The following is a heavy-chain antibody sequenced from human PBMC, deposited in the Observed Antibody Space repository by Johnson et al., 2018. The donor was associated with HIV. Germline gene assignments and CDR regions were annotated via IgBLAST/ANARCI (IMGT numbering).Heavy chain of an antibody. CDR3: ARDRVPDAFDI. Sequence: EQLVESGGGLVQPGRSLRLSCAASGFTVSSNYMSWVRQAPGKGLEWVSVIYSGGSTYYADSVKGRFTISRDNSKNTLYLQMNSLRAEDTAVYYCARDRVPDAFDIWGQGTMVTVSS. V-gene: IGHV3-66*01. CDR1: GFTVSSNY. D-gene: IGHD3-3*01. CDR2: IYSGGST. J-gene: IGHJ3*02.